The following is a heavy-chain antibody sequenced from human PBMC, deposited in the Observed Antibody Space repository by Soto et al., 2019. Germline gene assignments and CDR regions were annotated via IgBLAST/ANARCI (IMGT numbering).Heavy chain of an antibody. D-gene: IGHD5-12*01. CDR1: GYTFTSYA. CDR2: INAGNGNT. J-gene: IGHJ5*02. V-gene: IGHV1-3*01. CDR3: ARDSIVATITYWFDP. Sequence: ASVKVSCKASGYTFTSYAMHWVRQAPGQRLEWMGWINAGNGNTKYSQKFQGRVTITRDTSASTAYMELSSLRSEDTAVYYCARDSIVATITYWFDPWGQGTLVTVFS.